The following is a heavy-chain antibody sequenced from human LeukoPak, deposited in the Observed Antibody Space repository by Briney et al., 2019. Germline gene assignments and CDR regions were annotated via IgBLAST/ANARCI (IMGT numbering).Heavy chain of an antibody. CDR1: GGTFCGYY. D-gene: IGHD6-6*01. CDR3: AGGPSFGIAARRVQAP. J-gene: IGHJ5*02. Sequence: SETLSLTCAVYGGTFCGYYWSWNPQPPGKGLEWIGEINNSRSTTYNATLKSRVTISVDTTKNQFTLKLSAVTAADTAVYYGAGGPSFGIAARRVQAPWGQGTLVTVSS. CDR2: INNSRST. V-gene: IGHV4-34*01.